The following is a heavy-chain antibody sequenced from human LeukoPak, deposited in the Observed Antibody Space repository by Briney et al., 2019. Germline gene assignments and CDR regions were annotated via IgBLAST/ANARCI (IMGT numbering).Heavy chain of an antibody. CDR2: IYHSGST. V-gene: IGHV4-38-2*02. CDR3: ARGYRNGRTYYYYMDV. CDR1: GYSISSGYY. Sequence: PSETLSLTCTVSGYSISSGYYWGWIRQPPGKGLEWIGSIYHSGSTYYNPSLKSRVTISVDTSKNQFSLKLSSVTAADTAVYYCARGYRNGRTYYYYMDVWGKGTTVTVSS. D-gene: IGHD4-11*01. J-gene: IGHJ6*03.